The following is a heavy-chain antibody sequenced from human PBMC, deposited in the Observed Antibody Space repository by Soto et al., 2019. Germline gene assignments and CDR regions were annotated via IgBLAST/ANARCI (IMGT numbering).Heavy chain of an antibody. CDR1: GFTFSDYE. Sequence: EGRLVESGGGLVKPGGSLRLSCAASGFTFSDYEMSWVRQAPGKGREWVSAISGSKSYMYYTASVKGRFTVSRDNARNSLYLQMNTLRAEDTAMYYCAREVRSAGGPDGFDLWGHGTMVTVSS. CDR2: ISGSKSYM. J-gene: IGHJ3*01. CDR3: AREVRSAGGPDGFDL. D-gene: IGHD6-13*01. V-gene: IGHV3-21*01.